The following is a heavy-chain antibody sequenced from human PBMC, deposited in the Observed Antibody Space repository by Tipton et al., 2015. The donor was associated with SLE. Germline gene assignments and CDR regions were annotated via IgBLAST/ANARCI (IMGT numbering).Heavy chain of an antibody. D-gene: IGHD6-13*01. V-gene: IGHV3-7*01. J-gene: IGHJ6*03. Sequence: SLRLSCAASGFSFGNNWMSWVRQAPGKGLEWVANIKGDGSEKYYVDSVNGRFTISRDNARNSLYLQMSSLRAEDTAVYYCARVYSSNWYDYYYMDVWGKGTTVTVSS. CDR1: GFSFGNNW. CDR2: IKGDGSEK. CDR3: ARVYSSNWYDYYYMDV.